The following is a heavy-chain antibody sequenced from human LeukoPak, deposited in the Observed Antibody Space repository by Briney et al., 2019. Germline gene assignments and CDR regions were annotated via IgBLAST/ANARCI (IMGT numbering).Heavy chain of an antibody. D-gene: IGHD2-2*01. CDR1: GGTFSSYA. CDR3: ARDFPIVVVPAAALAGWFDP. V-gene: IGHV1-69*13. Sequence: GASVKVSCKASGGTFSSYAISWVRQAPGQGLEWMGGIIPIFGTANYAQKFQGRVTITADESTSTAYMELSSLRSEDTAVYYCARDFPIVVVPAAALAGWFDPWGQGTLVTVSS. J-gene: IGHJ5*02. CDR2: IIPIFGTA.